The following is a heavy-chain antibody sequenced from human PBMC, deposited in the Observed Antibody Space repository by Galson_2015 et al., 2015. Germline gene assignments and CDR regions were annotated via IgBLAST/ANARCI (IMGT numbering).Heavy chain of an antibody. D-gene: IGHD4/OR15-4a*01. Sequence: QSGAEVKKPGESLKISCKGSGYSFTRYWIGWVRQMPGNGLEWMGTIYPGDSDTRYSPSFQGQVTISADKSISTAYLQWSSLKASDTAMYYCARDGAGSGAKTLSEFDIWGQGTMVTVSS. CDR3: ARDGAGSGAKTLSEFDI. V-gene: IGHV5-51*01. CDR1: GYSFTRYW. J-gene: IGHJ3*02. CDR2: IYPGDSDT.